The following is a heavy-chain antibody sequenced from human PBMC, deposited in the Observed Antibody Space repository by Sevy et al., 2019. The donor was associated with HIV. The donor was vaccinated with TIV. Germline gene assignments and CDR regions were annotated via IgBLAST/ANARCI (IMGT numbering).Heavy chain of an antibody. V-gene: IGHV1-69*13. D-gene: IGHD3-10*01. CDR1: GGTFSSYG. CDR3: ARDFSDYYGSGSYYYYYYYGMDV. Sequence: ASVKVSCKASGGTFSSYGISWVRQAPGQGLEWMGGIIPILGTVNYPQKFQGRVTITADESTKTAYMELNSLRAEDTAVYYCARDFSDYYGSGSYYYYYYYGMDVWGQRTTVTVSS. CDR2: IIPILGTV. J-gene: IGHJ6*02.